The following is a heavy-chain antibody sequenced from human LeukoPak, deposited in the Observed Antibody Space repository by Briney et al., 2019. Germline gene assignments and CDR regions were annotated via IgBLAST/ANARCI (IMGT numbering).Heavy chain of an antibody. CDR1: GGSISSYY. J-gene: IGHJ3*02. CDR3: ARDIQTSFWGGNSAQGDAFDI. Sequence: SETLSLTCTVSGGSISSYYWSWIRQPAGKGLEWIGRIYTSGSTNYNPSLKSRVTMSVDTSKNQFSLKLSSVTAADTAVYYCARDIQTSFWGGNSAQGDAFDIWGQGTMVTVSS. D-gene: IGHD4-23*01. CDR2: IYTSGST. V-gene: IGHV4-4*07.